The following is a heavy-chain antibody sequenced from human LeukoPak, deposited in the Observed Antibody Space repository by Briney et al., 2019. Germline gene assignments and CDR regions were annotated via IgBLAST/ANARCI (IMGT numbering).Heavy chain of an antibody. J-gene: IGHJ4*02. Sequence: PGGSLRLSCEASGFTFSTSWMTWVRQAPGKGLEWVASIGLDGSDRRYEASLKGRFAVSRDNAKRSLYLQMYSLTVEDTAVYYCARDGNARNDFDYWGQGTLVTVSS. CDR1: GFTFSTSW. CDR3: ARDGNARNDFDY. CDR2: IGLDGSDR. V-gene: IGHV3-7*01. D-gene: IGHD1-1*01.